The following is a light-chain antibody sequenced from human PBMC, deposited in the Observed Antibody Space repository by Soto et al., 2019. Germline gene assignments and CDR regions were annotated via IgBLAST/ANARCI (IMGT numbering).Light chain of an antibody. Sequence: DIVMTQSPDSLAVSLGERATIDCESSQSLLYGGNDRNYLAWYQHKPGQSPKLIMYWASTREAGVPDRFSGSGSGTHFTLTISSLQAEDVAVYYCQQYYTTPQTFGQGTKLEIK. CDR2: WAS. CDR3: QQYYTTPQT. J-gene: IGKJ2*01. V-gene: IGKV4-1*01. CDR1: QSLLYGGNDRNY.